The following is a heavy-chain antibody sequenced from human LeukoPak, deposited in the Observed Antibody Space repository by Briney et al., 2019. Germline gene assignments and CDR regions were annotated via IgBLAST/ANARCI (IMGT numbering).Heavy chain of an antibody. D-gene: IGHD2-21*02. CDR2: ISYDGNHI. J-gene: IGHJ4*02. CDR3: ARCGGDCYTSTQGFDY. Sequence: GRSLRLSCAASGVIFSSYAMHWVRQAPGKGLEWVAFISYDGNHIFYADSVKGRFTISRDNSKNTLYLQMNSLTTEDTAVYYCARCGGDCYTSTQGFDYWGQGTLVTVSS. V-gene: IGHV3-30*04. CDR1: GVIFSSYA.